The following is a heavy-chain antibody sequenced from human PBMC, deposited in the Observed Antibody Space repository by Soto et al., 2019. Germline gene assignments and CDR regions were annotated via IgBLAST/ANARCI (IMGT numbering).Heavy chain of an antibody. CDR3: TRGLYDILTGAPGY. CDR1: GFTCGDYD. D-gene: IGHD3-9*01. CDR2: IISKAYGGTT. Sequence: SLRLSCTASGFTCGDYDMSWFRQAPRKGLEWVGFIISKAYGGTTESAASVKGRFTISRDDSKSIAYLQMNSLKTEDTAVYYCTRGLYDILTGAPGYWGKGPLFPVSP. V-gene: IGHV3-49*03. J-gene: IGHJ4*02.